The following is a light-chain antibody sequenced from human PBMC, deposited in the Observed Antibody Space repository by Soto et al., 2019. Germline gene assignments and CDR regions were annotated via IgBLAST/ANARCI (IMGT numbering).Light chain of an antibody. V-gene: IGKV3-20*01. CDR1: QSVSSSY. CDR3: QEYTGPPTT. CDR2: DAC. J-gene: IGKJ5*01. Sequence: PGERGTLSWRASQSVSSSYLTWYQQKPDQAPRLLIYDACNRATGIRARVSRRWSGAGFNLPIRGLEAEDSAVYFWQEYTGPPTTFGQGTRPENK.